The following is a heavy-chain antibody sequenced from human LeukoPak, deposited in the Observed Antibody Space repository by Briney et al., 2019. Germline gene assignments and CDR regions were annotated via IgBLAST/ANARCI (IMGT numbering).Heavy chain of an antibody. V-gene: IGHV3-21*01. Sequence: GGSLRLSCAASGFTFSSYSMNWVRQAPGKGLEWVSSISSSSSYIYYADSVKGRFATSRDNAKNSLYLQMNSLRAEDTAVYYCAREDRSYYYDSSGLSAYWGQGTLVTVSS. CDR1: GFTFSSYS. CDR2: ISSSSSYI. CDR3: AREDRSYYYDSSGLSAY. D-gene: IGHD3-22*01. J-gene: IGHJ4*02.